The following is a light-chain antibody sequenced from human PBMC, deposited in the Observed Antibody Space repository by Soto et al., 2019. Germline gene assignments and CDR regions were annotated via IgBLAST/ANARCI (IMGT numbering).Light chain of an antibody. CDR2: GAS. Sequence: EIVMTQSPDTLSVSPGERATLSCRASQSVSSNVAWYQQKPGQAPRLLMFGASTRATGIPARFSGSGSGTQFTLTISSLQSEDFAVYYCQQCNNWPLTFGGGTKVEIK. CDR3: QQCNNWPLT. J-gene: IGKJ4*01. CDR1: QSVSSN. V-gene: IGKV3-15*01.